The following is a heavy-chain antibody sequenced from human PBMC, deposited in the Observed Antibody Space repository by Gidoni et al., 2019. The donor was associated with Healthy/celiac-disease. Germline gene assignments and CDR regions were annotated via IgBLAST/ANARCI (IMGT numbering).Heavy chain of an antibody. CDR1: GFSLSTSGVG. CDR2: IYCDDDK. J-gene: IGHJ4*02. V-gene: IGHV2-5*02. D-gene: IGHD6-19*01. CDR3: AHKGSGAVAGTLDY. Sequence: QITLKESGPTLVKPTQTLTLTCTFSGFSLSTSGVGVGWIRQPPGKALEWLALIYCDDDKRYSPSLKSRLNITKDTSKNQVVITMTNMDPVDTATYYCAHKGSGAVAGTLDYWGQGTLVTVSS.